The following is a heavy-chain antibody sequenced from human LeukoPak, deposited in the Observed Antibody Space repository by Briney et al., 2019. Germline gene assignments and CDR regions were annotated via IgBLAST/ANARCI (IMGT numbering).Heavy chain of an antibody. CDR3: VVGLAAQWWHFDN. J-gene: IGHJ4*02. CDR2: INPSGST. V-gene: IGHV4-34*01. Sequence: PSETLSLTCAVYGGSFSGHYWSWIRQPPGKGLEWIGEINPSGSTNYNPSLKSRVTVSVDTSKNQFSLKLSSVTAADTAVYYCVVGLAAQWWHFDNWGQGTLVTVSS. D-gene: IGHD2-8*01. CDR1: GGSFSGHY.